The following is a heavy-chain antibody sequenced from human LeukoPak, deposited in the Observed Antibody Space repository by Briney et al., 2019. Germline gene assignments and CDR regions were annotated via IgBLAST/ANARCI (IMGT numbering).Heavy chain of an antibody. Sequence: SVKVSCKASGGTFSSYAISWVRQAPGQGLEWMGRIIPILGIANYAQKFQGRVTITADKSTSTAYMELSSLRAEDTAVYYCAKDSEVGTTGHLDYWGQGTLVTVSS. CDR2: IIPILGIA. CDR1: GGTFSSYA. D-gene: IGHD1-7*01. CDR3: AKDSEVGTTGHLDY. V-gene: IGHV1-69*04. J-gene: IGHJ4*02.